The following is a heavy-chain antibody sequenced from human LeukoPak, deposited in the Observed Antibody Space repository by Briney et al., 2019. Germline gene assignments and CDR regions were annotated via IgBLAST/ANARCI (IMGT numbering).Heavy chain of an antibody. J-gene: IGHJ6*04. CDR3: ARGVQSSYSVVVQMDV. CDR1: GFTFDDYA. CDR2: VSPDGSST. D-gene: IGHD2-2*01. Sequence: PGGSLRLSCAASGFTFDDYAMHWVRQAPGKGLVWVSRVSPDGSSTIYADSVKGRFTISRDNAKNTLYLEMNSLRVEDTAGYYCARGVQSSYSVVVQMDVWGKGTTVTVSS. V-gene: IGHV3-74*01.